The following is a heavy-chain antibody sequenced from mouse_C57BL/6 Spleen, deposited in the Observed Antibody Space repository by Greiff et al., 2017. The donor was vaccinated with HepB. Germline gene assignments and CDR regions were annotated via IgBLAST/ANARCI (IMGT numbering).Heavy chain of an antibody. D-gene: IGHD3-2*02. CDR1: GFTFSDFY. Sequence: DVKLVESGGGLVQSGRSLRLSCATSGFTFSDFYMEWVRQAPGKGLEWIAASRNKANDYTTEYSASVKGRFIVSRDTSQSILYLQMNALRAEDTAIYYCARDGDSSGSWFAYWGQGTLVTVSA. J-gene: IGHJ3*01. CDR3: ARDGDSSGSWFAY. CDR2: SRNKANDYTT. V-gene: IGHV7-1*01.